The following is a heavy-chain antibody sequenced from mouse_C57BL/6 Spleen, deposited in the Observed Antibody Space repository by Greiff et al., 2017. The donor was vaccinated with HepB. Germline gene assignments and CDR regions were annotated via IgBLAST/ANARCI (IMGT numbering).Heavy chain of an antibody. CDR3: TRYYYYGSSYYY. Sequence: EVQRVESGGGLVQPGGSMKLSCVASGFTFSNYWMNWVRQSPEKGLEWVAQIRLKSDNYATHYAESVKGRFNISRDDSKSSVYLQMNNLSAEDTGIYYCTRYYYYGSSYYYWGQGTTLTVSS. CDR1: GFTFSNYW. J-gene: IGHJ2*01. CDR2: IRLKSDNYAT. V-gene: IGHV6-3*01. D-gene: IGHD1-1*01.